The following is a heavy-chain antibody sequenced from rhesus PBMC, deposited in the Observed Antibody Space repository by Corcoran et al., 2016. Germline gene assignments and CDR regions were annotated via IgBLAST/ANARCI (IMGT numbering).Heavy chain of an antibody. CDR3: AKEVAAAGNFDY. CDR2: ISYTGCST. Sequence: EVQPVVTGGGVVQPGGCLRPCCAASGFSFSRYGLRWGREALEWVSDISYTGCSTYYADSVKGRITISRDNSENTLSLQMNSLRTEDTAVYYCAKEVAAAGNFDYWGQGVLVTVSS. D-gene: IGHD6-25*01. J-gene: IGHJ4*01. V-gene: IGHV3S5*01. CDR1: GFSFSRYG.